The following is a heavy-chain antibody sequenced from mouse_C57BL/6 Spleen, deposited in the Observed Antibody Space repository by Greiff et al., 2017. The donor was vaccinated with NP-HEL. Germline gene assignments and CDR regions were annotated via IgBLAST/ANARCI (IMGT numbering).Heavy chain of an antibody. J-gene: IGHJ2*01. D-gene: IGHD1-1*01. Sequence: QVQLQQPGAELVKPGASVKMSCKASGYTFTSYWITWVKQRPGQGLEWIGDIYPGSGSTNYNEKFKSKATLTVDTSSSTAYMQLSSLTSEDSAVYYCAIGIYYYGSSLDYWGQGTTLTVSS. V-gene: IGHV1-55*01. CDR2: IYPGSGST. CDR1: GYTFTSYW. CDR3: AIGIYYYGSSLDY.